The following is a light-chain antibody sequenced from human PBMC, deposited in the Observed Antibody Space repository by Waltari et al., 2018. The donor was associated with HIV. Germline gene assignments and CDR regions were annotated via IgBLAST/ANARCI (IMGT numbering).Light chain of an antibody. CDR2: GAS. V-gene: IGKV3-20*01. CDR1: QSVSSSY. J-gene: IGKJ2*01. CDR3: QQYGSSPSYT. Sequence: EIVLTQSPGTLSLSPGERATPPCRASQSVSSSYLAWYQQKPGQAPRLLIYGASSRATGIPDRFSGSGSGTDFTLTISRLEPEDFAVYYCQQYGSSPSYTFGQGTKLEIK.